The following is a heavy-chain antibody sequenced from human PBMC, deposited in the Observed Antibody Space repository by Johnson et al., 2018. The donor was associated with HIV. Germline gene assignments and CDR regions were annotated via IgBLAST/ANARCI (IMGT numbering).Heavy chain of an antibody. D-gene: IGHD3-22*01. CDR1: GFTFSSYA. CDR3: ARERDYYDSSGYWVDAFDI. CDR2: IKQDGSEK. J-gene: IGHJ3*02. Sequence: VQLVESGGGVVQPGRSLRLSCAASGFTFSSYAMHWVRQAPGKGLEWVANIKQDGSEKYYVDSVKGRFTISRDNAKNSLYLQMNSLRAEDTAVYYCARERDYYDSSGYWVDAFDIWGQGTMVTVSS. V-gene: IGHV3-7*01.